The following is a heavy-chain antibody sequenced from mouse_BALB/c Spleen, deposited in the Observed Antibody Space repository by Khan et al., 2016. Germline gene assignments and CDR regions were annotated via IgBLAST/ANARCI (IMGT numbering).Heavy chain of an antibody. CDR2: IYPGSGNT. J-gene: IGHJ2*01. CDR3: ARSVYYGAYVDY. CDR1: GYTFTDSY. V-gene: IGHV1-77*01. D-gene: IGHD2-13*01. Sequence: QVQLQQSGAELARPGASVKLSCKASGYTFTDSYIHWVKQRTGQGLEWIGEIYPGSGNTYYNEKFKGKATLTADKSSSTAYMQLSSLTSEYSAVYLGARSVYYGAYVDYWGQGTTLTVSS.